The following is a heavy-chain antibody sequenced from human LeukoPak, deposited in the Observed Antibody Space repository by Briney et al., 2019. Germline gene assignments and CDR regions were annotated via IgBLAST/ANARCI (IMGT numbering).Heavy chain of an antibody. CDR1: GGSISSGGYY. CDR2: IYYSGST. J-gene: IGHJ3*01. V-gene: IGHV4-31*03. CDR3: ARQGEFSGLFGEFNGFDF. Sequence: PSQTLSLTCTVSGGSISSGGYYWSWIRQHPGKGLEWIGYIYYSGSTYYNPSLKSRVTISVDTSKNQFSLKLSSVTAADTAVYWCARQGEFSGLFGEFNGFDFWGQGTMVNVFS. D-gene: IGHD3-10*02.